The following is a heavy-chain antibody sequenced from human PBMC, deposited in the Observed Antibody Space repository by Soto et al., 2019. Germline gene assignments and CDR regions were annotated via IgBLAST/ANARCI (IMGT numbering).Heavy chain of an antibody. D-gene: IGHD3-10*01. CDR2: IWCDGCKK. CDR3: ARAPPAKHTSGTYEERTFY. V-gene: IGHV3-33*01. CDR1: GFTFSRYG. Sequence: QVQLVESGGGVGQPGESWRLSCAASGFTFSRYGMHWVREAPGKGLDWEALIWCDGCKKYYADSVKGRFTIFRDNSENTLYLQMNSLRAADTAVYYCARAPPAKHTSGTYEERTFYWGQGTLVTVSS. J-gene: IGHJ4*02.